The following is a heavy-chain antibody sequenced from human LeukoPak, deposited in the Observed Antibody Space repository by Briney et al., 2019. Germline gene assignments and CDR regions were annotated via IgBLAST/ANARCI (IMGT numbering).Heavy chain of an antibody. Sequence: PGWSLRLSCAASKFSFSDYAMHWVRQAPGKGLEWVAIISFDGSNKNYADSVKGRFTISRDNSRNTLYLQMNSLTAEDTAVYFCARGGYSYAHDYWGQGTLVTVSS. CDR3: ARGGYSYAHDY. CDR2: ISFDGSNK. V-gene: IGHV3-30-3*01. J-gene: IGHJ4*02. CDR1: KFSFSDYA. D-gene: IGHD5-18*01.